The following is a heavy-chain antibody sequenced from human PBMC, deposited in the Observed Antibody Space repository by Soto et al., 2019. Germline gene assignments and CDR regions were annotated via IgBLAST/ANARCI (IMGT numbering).Heavy chain of an antibody. D-gene: IGHD3-3*01. CDR3: AKEHHYDFWSGYPAFDY. Sequence: QVQLVESGGGVVQPGRSLRLSCAASGFTFSSYGMHWVRQAPGKGLEWVAVISYDGSNKYYADSVKGRFTISRDNSKNTLYLQMNSLRAEDTAVYYCAKEHHYDFWSGYPAFDYWGQGTLVTVSS. J-gene: IGHJ4*02. CDR1: GFTFSSYG. CDR2: ISYDGSNK. V-gene: IGHV3-30*18.